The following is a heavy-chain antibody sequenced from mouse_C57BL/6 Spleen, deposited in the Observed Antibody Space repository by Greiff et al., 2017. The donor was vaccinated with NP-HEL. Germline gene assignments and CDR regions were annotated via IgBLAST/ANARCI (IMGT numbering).Heavy chain of an antibody. CDR2: IDPANGNT. D-gene: IGHD1-1*01. CDR1: GFNIKNTY. V-gene: IGHV14-3*01. J-gene: IGHJ2*01. CDR3: ASDDSSSYYFDY. Sequence: VQLQQSVAELVRPGASVKLSCTASGFNIKNTYMHWVKQRPEQGLEWIGRIDPANGNTKYAPQFQGKATITDDTSSNTASLQISRLPSDATAIFNCASDDSSSYYFDYWGKGATLTVSS.